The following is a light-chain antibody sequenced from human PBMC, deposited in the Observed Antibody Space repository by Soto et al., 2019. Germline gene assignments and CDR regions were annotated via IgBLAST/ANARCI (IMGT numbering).Light chain of an antibody. V-gene: IGKV3-15*01. Sequence: EIVMTQSPATLSVSPGETATLSCETSQSVDSLLAWYQQKPGQAPRLLIYRASTRITGIPARFSGSGSGTEFTLTINSLQSEDFAVYYCQQYNNWPITFGQGTRLEIK. CDR2: RAS. CDR1: QSVDSL. J-gene: IGKJ5*01. CDR3: QQYNNWPIT.